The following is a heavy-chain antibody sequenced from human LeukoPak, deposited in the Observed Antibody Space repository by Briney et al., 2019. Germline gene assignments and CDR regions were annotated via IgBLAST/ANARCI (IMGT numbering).Heavy chain of an antibody. CDR3: AKEHYYDDIGGDY. D-gene: IGHD3-22*01. Sequence: GGSLRLSCAASGFTFSNHGMNWVRQAPGKGLEWVANIKQDGNEKYYVDSVKGRFTISRDNAKNTLYLQMNSLRAEDTAVYYCAKEHYYDDIGGDYWGQGTLVTVSS. V-gene: IGHV3-7*03. CDR1: GFTFSNHG. CDR2: IKQDGNEK. J-gene: IGHJ4*02.